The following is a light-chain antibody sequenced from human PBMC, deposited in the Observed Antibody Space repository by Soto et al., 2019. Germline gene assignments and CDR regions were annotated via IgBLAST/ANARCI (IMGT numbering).Light chain of an antibody. CDR2: EVS. J-gene: IGLJ1*01. V-gene: IGLV2-14*01. Sequence: QSALTQPASVSGSPGQSITISCTGTSSDVGGYNYVYWYPQHPGKAPKLMIYEVSNRPSGVSNRFSGSKSCNTAYLTISGLQAEDEADYYCSSYTSSSTYVFGTGTKLTVL. CDR3: SSYTSSSTYV. CDR1: SSDVGGYNY.